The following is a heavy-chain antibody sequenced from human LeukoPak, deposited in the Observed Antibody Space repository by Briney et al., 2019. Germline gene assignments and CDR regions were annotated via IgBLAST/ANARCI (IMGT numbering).Heavy chain of an antibody. CDR2: ISSSSSYT. J-gene: IGHJ6*02. Sequence: GGSLRLSCAASGFTFSDYYMSWIRQAPGKGLEWVSYISSSSSYTNYADSVKGRFTFSRDNAKNSLYLQMNSLRAEDTAVYYCARDTRGYSGYDDYGMDVWGQGTTVTVSS. CDR1: GFTFSDYY. D-gene: IGHD5-12*01. CDR3: ARDTRGYSGYDDYGMDV. V-gene: IGHV3-11*05.